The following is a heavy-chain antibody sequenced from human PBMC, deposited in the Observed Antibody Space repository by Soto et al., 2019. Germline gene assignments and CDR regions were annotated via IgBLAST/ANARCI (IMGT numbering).Heavy chain of an antibody. CDR2: INSDGSST. V-gene: IGHV3-74*01. CDR1: GFTFSGYG. Sequence: GGSLRLSGAASGFTFSGYGMHGVRQAPGKGLVWVSRINSDGSSTSYADSVKGRLTISRDNAKNTMYLQMNSLRAEDTAVYYCARGYSSGWFQVGAFDIWGQGTMVTVSS. CDR3: ARGYSSGWFQVGAFDI. D-gene: IGHD6-19*01. J-gene: IGHJ3*02.